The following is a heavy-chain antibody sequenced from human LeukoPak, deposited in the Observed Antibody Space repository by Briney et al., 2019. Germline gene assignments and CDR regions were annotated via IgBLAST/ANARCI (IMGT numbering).Heavy chain of an antibody. D-gene: IGHD3-10*01. CDR2: IYNSGST. CDR1: GGSISIYY. J-gene: IGHJ4*02. CDR3: VRDRELNY. V-gene: IGHV4-59*01. Sequence: SETLSLTCTVSGGSISIYYWSWIRQPPGKGLEWIGYIYNSGSTNYNPSLKSRVTISVDTSKNQFSLNLSSVTAADTAVYYCVRDRELNYWGRGTLVTVSS.